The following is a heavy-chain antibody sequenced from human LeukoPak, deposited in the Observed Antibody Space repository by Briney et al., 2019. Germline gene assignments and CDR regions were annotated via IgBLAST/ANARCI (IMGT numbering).Heavy chain of an antibody. CDR1: GGTFSSYA. D-gene: IGHD5-18*01. CDR2: SIPIFGTA. Sequence: GSSVKVSCKASGGTFSSYAISWVRQAPGHGLEWMGRSIPIFGTANYAQKFQGRVTITTDESTSTAYMELSSLRSEDTAVYYCARGEQLWYANWFDPWGQGTLVTVSS. J-gene: IGHJ5*02. V-gene: IGHV1-69*05. CDR3: ARGEQLWYANWFDP.